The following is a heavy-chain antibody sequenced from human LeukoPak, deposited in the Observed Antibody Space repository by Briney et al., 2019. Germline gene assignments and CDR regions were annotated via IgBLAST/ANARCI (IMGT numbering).Heavy chain of an antibody. D-gene: IGHD5-12*01. CDR3: AREGRVSGYDFDC. CDR2: INSDGSSI. J-gene: IGHJ4*02. CDR1: GFTFSSYR. V-gene: IGHV3-74*03. Sequence: GGSLRLSCAASGFTFSSYRMHWVRQAPGKGLMWVSRINSDGSSITYADSVKGRFTISRDNAKNTLYLQMNSLRVEDTAVYYCAREGRVSGYDFDCWGQGTLVTVSS.